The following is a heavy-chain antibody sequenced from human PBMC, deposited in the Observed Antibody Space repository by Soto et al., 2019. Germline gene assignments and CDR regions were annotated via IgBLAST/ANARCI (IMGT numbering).Heavy chain of an antibody. CDR3: AKGGRMVRGDYFDY. CDR1: GFTFSSYG. J-gene: IGHJ4*02. Sequence: QVQLVESGGGVVQPGRSLRLSCAASGFTFSSYGMHWVRQAPGKGLEWVAVISYDGSKKYYADSVKGRFTISRDNSKNTLYLQMNSLRAEDTAVYYCAKGGRMVRGDYFDYCGQGTLVTVSS. V-gene: IGHV3-30*18. CDR2: ISYDGSKK. D-gene: IGHD3-10*01.